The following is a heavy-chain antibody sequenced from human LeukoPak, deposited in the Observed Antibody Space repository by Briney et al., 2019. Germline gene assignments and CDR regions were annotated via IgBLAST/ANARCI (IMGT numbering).Heavy chain of an antibody. CDR1: GFIFSTYS. D-gene: IGHD4-17*01. CDR3: ARVKEDGDSYYFDY. V-gene: IGHV3-48*02. J-gene: IGHJ4*02. Sequence: GGSLRLSCAASGFIFSTYSMSWVRQAPGKGLEWISYISSSGSGRFYADSVKGRFTISRDNGKKSVSLQINSLRDEDTAVYYCARVKEDGDSYYFDYWGQGTLVAVSS. CDR2: ISSSGSGR.